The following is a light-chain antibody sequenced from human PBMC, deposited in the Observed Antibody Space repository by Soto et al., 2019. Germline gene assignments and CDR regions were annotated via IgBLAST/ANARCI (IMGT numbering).Light chain of an antibody. V-gene: IGKV3-11*01. CDR3: QQRSNWPPSIT. J-gene: IGKJ1*01. CDR1: QNISIY. CDR2: DAS. Sequence: IVLTQSPATLSLSPGERATLSCRASQNISIYLAWYQQKPGQAPRLLIYDASDRATGIPARFSGSGSGTDFTLTISSLEPEDFAVYYCQQRSNWPPSITFGQGTKVDIK.